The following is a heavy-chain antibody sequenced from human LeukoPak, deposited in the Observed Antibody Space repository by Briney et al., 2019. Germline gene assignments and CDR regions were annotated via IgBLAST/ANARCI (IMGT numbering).Heavy chain of an antibody. D-gene: IGHD1-26*01. CDR3: ARARWELLGIDY. Sequence: PGGSLRLSCAASGFTFSSYWMSWVRQAPGKGLEWVSSISSSSSYIYYADSVKGRFTISRDNAKNSLYLQMNSLRAEDTAVYYCARARWELLGIDYWGQGTLVTVSS. J-gene: IGHJ4*02. CDR2: ISSSSSYI. V-gene: IGHV3-21*01. CDR1: GFTFSSYW.